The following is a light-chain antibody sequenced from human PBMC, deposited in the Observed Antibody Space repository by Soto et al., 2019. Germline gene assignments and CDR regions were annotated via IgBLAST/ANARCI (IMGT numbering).Light chain of an antibody. CDR1: SSDVGSYNR. Sequence: QSALTQPPSVSGSPGQSIAISCTGTSSDVGSYNRVSWYQQPPGTAPKLMIYEVSNRPSGVPDRFSGSKSGNTASLTISGLQAEDEADYYCNSYTTSPTYVFGTGTKATVL. CDR3: NSYTTSPTYV. J-gene: IGLJ1*01. V-gene: IGLV2-18*02. CDR2: EVS.